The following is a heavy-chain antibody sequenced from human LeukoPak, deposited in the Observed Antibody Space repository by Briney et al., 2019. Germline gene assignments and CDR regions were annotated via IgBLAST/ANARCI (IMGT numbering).Heavy chain of an antibody. J-gene: IGHJ4*02. CDR3: ARDSIAADFDY. D-gene: IGHD6-13*01. CDR1: GFTFSSYD. Sequence: PGGSLRLSCAASGFTFSSYDMHWVRQATGKGLEWVSAIGTAGDTYYPGSVKGRFTISRENAKNSLYLQMNSLRAGDTAVYYCARDSIAADFDYWGQGTLVTVSS. V-gene: IGHV3-13*01. CDR2: IGTAGDT.